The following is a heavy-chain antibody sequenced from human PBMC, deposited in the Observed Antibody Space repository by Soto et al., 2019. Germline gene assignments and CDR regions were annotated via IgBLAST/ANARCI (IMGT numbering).Heavy chain of an antibody. D-gene: IGHD6-19*01. CDR3: AKDLGSGWRSWVN. Sequence: PGGSLRLSCAASGFIFSNYWMHWVRQAPGRGLVWVAVISYDGSNKYYADSVKGRFTISRDNSKNTLYLQMNGLRAEDTAVYYCAKDLGSGWRSWVNWGQGTLVTVSS. CDR1: GFIFSNYW. V-gene: IGHV3-30*18. CDR2: ISYDGSNK. J-gene: IGHJ4*02.